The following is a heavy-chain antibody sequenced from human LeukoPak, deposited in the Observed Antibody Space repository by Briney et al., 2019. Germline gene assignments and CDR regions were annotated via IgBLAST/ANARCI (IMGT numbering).Heavy chain of an antibody. V-gene: IGHV3-23*01. D-gene: IGHD6-19*01. CDR3: AKGGRGWDPFDY. Sequence: PGGSLRLSCAASGFTFSSYGMHWVRQAPGKGLEWVSAISGSGGSTYYADSVKGRFTISRGNSKNTLYLQMNSLRAEDTAVYYCAKGGRGWDPFDYWGQGTLVTVSS. J-gene: IGHJ4*02. CDR2: ISGSGGST. CDR1: GFTFSSYG.